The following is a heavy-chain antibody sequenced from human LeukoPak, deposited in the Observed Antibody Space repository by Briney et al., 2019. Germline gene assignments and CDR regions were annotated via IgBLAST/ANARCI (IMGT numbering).Heavy chain of an antibody. CDR2: IIPIFGTA. CDR1: GGTFSSYA. CDR3: ARSTLYGFDP. J-gene: IGHJ5*02. V-gene: IGHV1-69*05. Sequence: ASVKVSCKASGGTFSSYAISWVRQAPGQGLEWMGRIIPIFGTANYAQKFQGRVTITTDESTSTAYMELRSLRSDDTAVYYCARSTLYGFDPWGQGTLVTVSS. D-gene: IGHD2-2*02.